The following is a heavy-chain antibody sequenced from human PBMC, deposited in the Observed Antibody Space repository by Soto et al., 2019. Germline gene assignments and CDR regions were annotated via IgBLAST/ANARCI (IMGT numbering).Heavy chain of an antibody. Sequence: ASVKVSCKASGYTLTSYGISWVRQAPGQGLEWMGWISAYNGNTNYAQKLQGRVTMTTDTSTSTAYMELRSLRSDDTAVYYCARVAIAAAGPYFDYWGQGTLVTVSS. CDR2: ISAYNGNT. CDR1: GYTLTSYG. D-gene: IGHD6-13*01. J-gene: IGHJ4*02. CDR3: ARVAIAAAGPYFDY. V-gene: IGHV1-18*04.